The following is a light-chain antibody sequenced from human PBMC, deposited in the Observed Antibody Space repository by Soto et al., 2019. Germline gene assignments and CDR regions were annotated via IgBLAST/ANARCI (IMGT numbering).Light chain of an antibody. V-gene: IGKV1-33*01. CDR1: QDIRKY. J-gene: IGKJ3*01. CDR3: QHYDNLPPFT. Sequence: DIQMTQSPSSLSASVGDRVTITCQASQDIRKYLNWYQQKPGRAPKLLIYGASNLETGVPSRFRGSGYGTDFTFTISSLEPEDTATYYCQHYDNLPPFTFGPGTKVAIK. CDR2: GAS.